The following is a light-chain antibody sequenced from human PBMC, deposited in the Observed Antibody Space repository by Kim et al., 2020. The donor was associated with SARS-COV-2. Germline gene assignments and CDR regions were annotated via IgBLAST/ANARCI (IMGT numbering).Light chain of an antibody. CDR2: AAS. Sequence: DIQMTQSPSSLSASIGDRVTITCRASQGISSWLAWYQQKPEKAPKCLIYAASSLQSGVPSRFSGSGSGTDFTLTISSLQPEDFATYYRQKYDSYPRTFGQGTKVDIK. CDR3: QKYDSYPRT. V-gene: IGKV1D-16*01. J-gene: IGKJ1*01. CDR1: QGISSW.